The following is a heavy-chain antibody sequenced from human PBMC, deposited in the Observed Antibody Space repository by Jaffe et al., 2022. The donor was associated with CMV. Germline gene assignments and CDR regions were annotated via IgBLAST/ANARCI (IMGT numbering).Heavy chain of an antibody. V-gene: IGHV3-53*01. D-gene: IGHD3-10*01. Sequence: EVQLVESGGGLLQPGGSLRLSCAASGFSVSTSYMNWVRQAPGKGLEWVSVIYSGGSTYYADSVKGRFTISRDNSKNTLDLQMNSLRAEDTAVYYCARGVWFGELSVGMDVWGQGTTVTVSS. CDR1: GFSVSTSY. CDR3: ARGVWFGELSVGMDV. J-gene: IGHJ6*02. CDR2: IYSGGST.